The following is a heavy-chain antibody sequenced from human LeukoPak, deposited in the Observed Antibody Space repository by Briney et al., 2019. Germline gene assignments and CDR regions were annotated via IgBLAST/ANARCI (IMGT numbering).Heavy chain of an antibody. CDR2: ISGSGGST. J-gene: IGHJ4*02. D-gene: IGHD5-12*01. Sequence: GGSLRLSCAASGFTFSSYGMSWVRQAPGKGLEWVSVISGSGGSTYYADSVKGRFTISRDNSKNTLYLQMNSLRAEDTAVYYCARDFQGGYSGYDPWELLNPSLFDYWGQGTLVTVSS. CDR3: ARDFQGGYSGYDPWELLNPSLFDY. CDR1: GFTFSSYG. V-gene: IGHV3-23*01.